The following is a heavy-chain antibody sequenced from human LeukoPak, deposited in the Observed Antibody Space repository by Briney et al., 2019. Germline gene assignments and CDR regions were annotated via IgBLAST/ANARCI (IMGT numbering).Heavy chain of an antibody. CDR2: VYYSGGT. CDR3: ARVTTGSTTLDS. J-gene: IGHJ5*01. Sequence: SETLSLTCNVSGGSTSSGDFYWGWVRQPPGKGLEWIGSVYYSGGTYYNPSLESRLTISVDTSNNRFSLKLKSVTAADTAVFYCARVTTGSTTLDSWGQGILVTVSS. V-gene: IGHV4-39*02. D-gene: IGHD1-1*01. CDR1: GGSTSSGDFY.